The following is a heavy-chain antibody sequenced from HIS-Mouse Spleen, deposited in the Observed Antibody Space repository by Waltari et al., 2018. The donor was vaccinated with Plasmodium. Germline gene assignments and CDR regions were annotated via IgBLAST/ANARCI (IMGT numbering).Heavy chain of an antibody. V-gene: IGHV3-7*01. CDR1: GFTFSRYW. Sequence: EVQLVEPGGGLVQPGGSLSLSCAASGFTFSRYWMSWVRQAPGKGLEWVANIKQDGSEKYYVDSVKGRFTISRDNAKNSLYLQMNSLRAEDTAVYYCASSWYWYFDLWGRGTLVTVSS. J-gene: IGHJ2*01. CDR2: IKQDGSEK. CDR3: ASSWYWYFDL. D-gene: IGHD6-13*01.